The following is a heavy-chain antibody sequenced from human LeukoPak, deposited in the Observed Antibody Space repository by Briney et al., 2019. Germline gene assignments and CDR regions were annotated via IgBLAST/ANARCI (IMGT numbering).Heavy chain of an antibody. CDR2: IIPIFGTA. V-gene: IGHV1-69*05. Sequence: ASVKVSCKASGGTFSSYAISWVRQAPGRGLEWMGGIIPIFGTANYAQKFQGRVTITTDESTSTAYMELSSLRSEDTAVYYCARGLGYCSSTSCSPKDYFDYWGQGTLVTVSS. D-gene: IGHD2-2*01. CDR3: ARGLGYCSSTSCSPKDYFDY. J-gene: IGHJ4*02. CDR1: GGTFSSYA.